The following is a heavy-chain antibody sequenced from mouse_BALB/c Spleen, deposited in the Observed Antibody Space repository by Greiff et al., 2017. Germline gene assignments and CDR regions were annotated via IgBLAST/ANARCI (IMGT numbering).Heavy chain of an antibody. CDR2: IDPANGNT. Sequence: VQLQQSGAELVKPGASVKLSCTASGFNIKDTYMHWVKQRPEQGLEWIGRIDPANGNTKYDPKFPGKATITADTSSNTAYLQLSSLTSEDTAVYYWASEERGKDYWGQGTTVTVAA. J-gene: IGHJ2*01. V-gene: IGHV14-3*02. CDR1: GFNIKDTY. CDR3: ASEERGKDY.